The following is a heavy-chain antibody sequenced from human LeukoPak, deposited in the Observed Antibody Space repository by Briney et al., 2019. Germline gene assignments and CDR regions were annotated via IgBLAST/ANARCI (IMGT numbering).Heavy chain of an antibody. CDR2: INHSGST. D-gene: IGHD3-22*01. CDR3: VRDSYDSSGYSAEYFQH. V-gene: IGHV4-34*01. Sequence: SETLSLTCAVYGGSFSGYYWSWIRQPPGKGLEWIGEINHSGSTNYNPSLKSRVTISVDTSKNQFSLKLSSVTAADTAVYYCVRDSYDSSGYSAEYFQHWGQGTLVTVSS. J-gene: IGHJ1*01. CDR1: GGSFSGYY.